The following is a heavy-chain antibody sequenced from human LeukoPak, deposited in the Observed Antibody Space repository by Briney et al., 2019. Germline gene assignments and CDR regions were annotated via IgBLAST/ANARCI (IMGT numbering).Heavy chain of an antibody. CDR2: VSGTGGST. CDR1: GFTFNNYA. CDR3: AKDRSRTRTTVDY. J-gene: IGHJ4*02. V-gene: IGHV3-23*01. Sequence: GGSLRLSCTASGFTFNNYAMSWVRQAPGKGLEWVSAVSGTGGSTDYADSVKGRFTISRDNSKNTLYPQMNSLRAEDTAVYYCAKDRSRTRTTVDYWGQGTLVTVSS. D-gene: IGHD4-17*01.